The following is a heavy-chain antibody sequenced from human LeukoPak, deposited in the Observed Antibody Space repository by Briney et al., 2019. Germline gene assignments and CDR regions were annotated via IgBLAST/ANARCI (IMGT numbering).Heavy chain of an antibody. D-gene: IGHD6-13*01. Sequence: GGSLRLSCAASGFTFSSYGMHWVRQAPGKGLEWVAFIRYDGSNKYYADSVKGRFTISRDNSKNTLYLQMNSLRAEDTAVYYCAKTQRYSSSRAGGAFDIWGQGTMVTVSS. CDR2: IRYDGSNK. CDR3: AKTQRYSSSRAGGAFDI. CDR1: GFTFSSYG. J-gene: IGHJ3*02. V-gene: IGHV3-30*02.